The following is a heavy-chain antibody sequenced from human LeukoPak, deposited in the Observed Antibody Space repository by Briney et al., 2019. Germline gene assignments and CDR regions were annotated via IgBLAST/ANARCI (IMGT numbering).Heavy chain of an antibody. V-gene: IGHV3-23*01. Sequence: GGSLRLSCAASGFTFSSYAMSWVRQAPGKGLEWVSAISGSGGSTYYADSVKGRFTISRDNSKNTLYLQMNSLRAEDTAVYYCARDPQYSSSWYDGDYWGQGTLVTVSS. CDR1: GFTFSSYA. D-gene: IGHD6-13*01. CDR3: ARDPQYSSSWYDGDY. CDR2: ISGSGGST. J-gene: IGHJ4*02.